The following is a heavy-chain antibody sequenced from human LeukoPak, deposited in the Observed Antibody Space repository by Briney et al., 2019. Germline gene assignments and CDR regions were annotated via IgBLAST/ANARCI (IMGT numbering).Heavy chain of an antibody. CDR2: ISSSSSYI. D-gene: IGHD4-17*01. V-gene: IGHV3-21*01. CDR1: GFTFSDQY. Sequence: PGGSLRLSCAASGFTFSDQYIDWVRQAPGKGLEWVSSISSSSSYIYYADSVKGRFTISRDNAKNSLYLQMNSLRAEDTAVYYCARGAVTTYGIDYWGQGTLVTVSS. J-gene: IGHJ4*02. CDR3: ARGAVTTYGIDY.